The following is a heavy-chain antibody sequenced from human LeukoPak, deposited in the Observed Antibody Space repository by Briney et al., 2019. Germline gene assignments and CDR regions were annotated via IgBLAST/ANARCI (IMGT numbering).Heavy chain of an antibody. V-gene: IGHV4-34*09. CDR1: GGSFSGHE. J-gene: IGHJ5*02. Sequence: SETLSLTCAVYGGSFSGHEWIWIRQPQGKGLEWIGEINHSGSTYYNPSLKSRVTISVDTSKNQFSLKLSSVTAADTAVYYCAREDYGDYWFDPWGQGTLVTVSS. CDR2: INHSGST. CDR3: AREDYGDYWFDP. D-gene: IGHD4-17*01.